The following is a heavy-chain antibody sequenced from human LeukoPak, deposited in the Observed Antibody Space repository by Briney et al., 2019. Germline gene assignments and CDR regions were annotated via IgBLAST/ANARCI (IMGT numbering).Heavy chain of an antibody. CDR1: GGSISSYY. V-gene: IGHV4-4*09. D-gene: IGHD6-13*01. CDR3: ARHGGPYSSSWYYFDY. CDR2: IYTSGIT. J-gene: IGHJ4*02. Sequence: SETLSLTCTVSGGSISSYYWSWIRQPPGKGLEWIGYIYTSGITNYNPSLKSRVTISVDTSKNQFSLKLSSVTAADTAVYYCARHGGPYSSSWYYFDYWGQGTLVTVSS.